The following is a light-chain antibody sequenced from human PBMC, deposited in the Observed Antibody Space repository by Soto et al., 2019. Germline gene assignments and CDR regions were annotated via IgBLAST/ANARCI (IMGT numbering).Light chain of an antibody. J-gene: IGLJ1*01. Sequence: QSVLTQPPSASGNPGQRVTISCSGSSSNIGSNYVSWYQHLPGTAPKLVIYKNNQRPSGVPDRFSGSRSGTSASLALSGLRSDDEADYYCAAWDDSLSGRVFGTGTKLTVL. CDR2: KNN. CDR3: AAWDDSLSGRV. V-gene: IGLV1-47*01. CDR1: SSNIGSNY.